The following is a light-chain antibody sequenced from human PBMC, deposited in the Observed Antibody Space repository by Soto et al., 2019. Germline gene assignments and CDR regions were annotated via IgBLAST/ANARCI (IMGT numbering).Light chain of an antibody. V-gene: IGLV2-8*01. CDR2: EVS. J-gene: IGLJ3*02. CDR1: SSDVGNYKY. Sequence: SALTQSPSASGSPGQSVTISCTGTSSDVGNYKYVSWYQQHPGKAPKLMIYEVSKRPSGVPDRFSGPKSGNTASLTVSGLQVEDEADYYCSSYAGSNLWVFGGGTKLTVL. CDR3: SSYAGSNLWV.